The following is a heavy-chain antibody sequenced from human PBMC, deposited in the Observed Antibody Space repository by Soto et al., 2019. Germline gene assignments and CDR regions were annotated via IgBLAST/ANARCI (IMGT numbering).Heavy chain of an antibody. J-gene: IGHJ3*02. V-gene: IGHV3-33*01. CDR1: GFTFSSYG. D-gene: IGHD6-19*01. CDR3: ARDGKIAVANSGAAFDI. Sequence: ESGGGVVQPGRSLRLSCAASGFTFSSYGMHWVRQAPGKGLEWVAVIWYDGSNKYYADSVKGRFTISRDNSKNTLYLQMNSLRAEDTAVYYCARDGKIAVANSGAAFDIWGQGTMVTVSS. CDR2: IWYDGSNK.